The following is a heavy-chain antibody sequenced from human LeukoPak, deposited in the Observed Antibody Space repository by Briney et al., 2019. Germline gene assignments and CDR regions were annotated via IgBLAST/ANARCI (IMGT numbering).Heavy chain of an antibody. CDR3: ARRSGYYYAYAFDI. CDR1: GYTFTGYY. D-gene: IGHD3-22*01. V-gene: IGHV1-8*02. CDR2: MNPNSGNT. Sequence: VASVKVSCKASGYTFTGYYMHWVRQATGQGLEWLGWMNPNSGNTGYAQKFQGRVTMTRNTSISTAYMELSSLRSEDTAVYYCARRSGYYYAYAFDIWGQGTMVTVSS. J-gene: IGHJ3*02.